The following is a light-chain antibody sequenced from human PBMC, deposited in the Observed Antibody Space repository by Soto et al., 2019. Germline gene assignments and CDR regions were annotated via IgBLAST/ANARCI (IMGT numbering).Light chain of an antibody. CDR3: CSYAGSSTHVV. Sequence: QSVLTQPASVSGSLGQSITISCTGTSSDVGSYNLVSWYQQHPGKAPKLMIYEVSKRPSGVSNRFSGSKSGNTASLTISGLQAEDEADYYCCSYAGSSTHVVFGGGTKLTVL. CDR2: EVS. J-gene: IGLJ2*01. V-gene: IGLV2-23*02. CDR1: SSDVGSYNL.